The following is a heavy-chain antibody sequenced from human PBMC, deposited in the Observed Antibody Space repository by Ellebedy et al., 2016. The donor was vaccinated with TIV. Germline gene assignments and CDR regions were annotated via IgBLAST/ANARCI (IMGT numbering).Heavy chain of an antibody. V-gene: IGHV4-39*01. Sequence: SETLSLXXTVSGGSISSNHYFWGWIRQPPGKRLEWVGGIYYTGTTYYNPSLKSRVTMAVDTSKNQFSLNLSSVTAADTAVYFCAKPTRVGSGYQHYFDYWGRGILVTVSS. CDR3: AKPTRVGSGYQHYFDY. D-gene: IGHD3-3*01. CDR1: GGSISSNHYF. J-gene: IGHJ4*02. CDR2: IYYTGTT.